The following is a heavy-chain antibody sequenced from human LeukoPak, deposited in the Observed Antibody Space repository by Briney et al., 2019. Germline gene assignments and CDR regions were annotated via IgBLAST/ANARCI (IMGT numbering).Heavy chain of an antibody. CDR2: IYYSGST. V-gene: IGHV4-39*01. Sequence: SETLSLTCTVSGGSISSSSYYWGWIRQPPGKGLEWIGSIYYSGSTYYNPSLKSRVTISVDTSKNQFSLKLSSVTAADTAVYYCARGVGLGSWYEVDWFDPWGQGTLVTVSS. CDR3: ARGVGLGSWYEVDWFDP. CDR1: GGSISSSSYY. J-gene: IGHJ5*02. D-gene: IGHD6-13*01.